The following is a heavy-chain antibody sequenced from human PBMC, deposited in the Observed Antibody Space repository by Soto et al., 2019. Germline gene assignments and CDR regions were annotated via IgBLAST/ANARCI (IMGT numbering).Heavy chain of an antibody. V-gene: IGHV4-4*02. CDR3: ARVAVAGTRFDY. D-gene: IGHD6-19*01. CDR1: GGSISSSNW. J-gene: IGHJ4*02. Sequence: QVQLQESGPGLVKPSGTLSLTCAVSGGSISSSNWWSWVRQPPGKGLGWIGEIYHSGSTNYNPSLNTPVTKSVDKSKNQFSLKLSSVPAADTAVYYCARVAVAGTRFDYWGQGTLVTVSS. CDR2: IYHSGST.